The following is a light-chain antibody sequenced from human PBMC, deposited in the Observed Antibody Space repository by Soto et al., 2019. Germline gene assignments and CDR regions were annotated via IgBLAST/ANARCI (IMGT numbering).Light chain of an antibody. Sequence: SSELTQPPSVSVAPGQTAKITCGGHNIGTKSVHWYQQKPGQAPVLFVYDDSDRPSGIPERFSGSNSGNTATLTISRVETGDEADYYGQVWDSSSDHQMFGGGTKLTVL. V-gene: IGLV3-21*02. CDR2: DDS. J-gene: IGLJ3*02. CDR3: QVWDSSSDHQM. CDR1: NIGTKS.